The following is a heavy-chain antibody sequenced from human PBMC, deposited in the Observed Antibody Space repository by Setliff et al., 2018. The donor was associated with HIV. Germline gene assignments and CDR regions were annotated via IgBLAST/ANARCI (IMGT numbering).Heavy chain of an antibody. J-gene: IGHJ4*02. Sequence: SETLSLTCAVYGGTFTDFYWTFIRQSPGKGLEWIGETTHSGSTTYDPSLKSRITVSVDTSKNQFSLKLTSVTAADMGVYYCARGRKKTLAVSGTRYFDFWGQGTLVTVS. V-gene: IGHV4-34*01. CDR1: GGTFTDFY. CDR2: TTHSGST. CDR3: ARGRKKTLAVSGTRYFDF. D-gene: IGHD6-19*01.